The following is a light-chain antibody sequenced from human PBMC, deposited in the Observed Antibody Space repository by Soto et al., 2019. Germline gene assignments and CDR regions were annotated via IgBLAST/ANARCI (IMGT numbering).Light chain of an antibody. J-gene: IGLJ1*01. Sequence: QSVLTQPRSVSGSPGQSVTISCTGSSSDVGAHNYVSWYQHHPDKAPNLIIYDVTERPSGVPDRFSGSKSGNTASLTISGLQSEDEADYYCCSYAGTYVFGTGTKLTVL. CDR2: DVT. V-gene: IGLV2-11*01. CDR1: SSDVGAHNY. CDR3: CSYAGTYV.